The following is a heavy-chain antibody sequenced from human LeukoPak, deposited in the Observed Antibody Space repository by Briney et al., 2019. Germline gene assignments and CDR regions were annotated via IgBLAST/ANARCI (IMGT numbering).Heavy chain of an antibody. V-gene: IGHV1-69*05. J-gene: IGHJ4*02. CDR3: AKDGTPYDFWSGYYRY. CDR1: GGTFSSYA. D-gene: IGHD3-3*01. Sequence: SVKVSCKASGGTFSSYAISWVRQAPGQGLEWMGRIIPIFGTANYAQKFQGRVTITTDESTSTAYLELRSLRSEDTAVYYCAKDGTPYDFWSGYYRYWGQGTLVTVSS. CDR2: IIPIFGTA.